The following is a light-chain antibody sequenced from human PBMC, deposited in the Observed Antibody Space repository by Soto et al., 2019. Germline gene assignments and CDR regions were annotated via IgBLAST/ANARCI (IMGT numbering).Light chain of an antibody. CDR3: SSYAGSYSLV. CDR2: EVS. CDR1: SSDVGYYNY. Sequence: QSSLTQPPSASGSPGRSVTISCTGTSSDVGYYNYVSWYQQHPGKAPKLLIYEVSERPSGVPDRFSASKSGNTASLTVSGLQAEDEADYYCSSYAGSYSLVFGLGTKVTVL. J-gene: IGLJ1*01. V-gene: IGLV2-8*01.